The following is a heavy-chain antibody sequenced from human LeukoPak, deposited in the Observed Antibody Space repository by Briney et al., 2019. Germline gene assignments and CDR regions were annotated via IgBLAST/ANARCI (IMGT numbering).Heavy chain of an antibody. J-gene: IGHJ4*02. D-gene: IGHD2/OR15-2a*01. CDR3: AKDANYFVSGLLDY. CDR2: ISFEGVNT. V-gene: IGHV3-30*04. CDR1: GFTLSTYA. Sequence: GGSLRLSCAAYGFTLSTYAIHWVRQAPGKGLEWVAVISFEGVNTFYADSVKGRFTISRDNSNNTVYLQMNSLRAEDTAVYYCAKDANYFVSGLLDYWGQGTLVTVSS.